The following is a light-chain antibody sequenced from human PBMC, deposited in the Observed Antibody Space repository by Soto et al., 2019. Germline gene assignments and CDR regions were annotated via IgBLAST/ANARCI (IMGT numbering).Light chain of an antibody. CDR1: QSLLHSNGYYY. CDR2: LAS. J-gene: IGKJ1*01. V-gene: IGKV2-28*01. CDR3: MQAFGSPRT. Sequence: DIVMTQSPLSLPVTPGEPASISCRSSQSLLHSNGYYYLDWYLQKPGQSPQVLIYLASNRASVVTEGFSGSRSGTDFTLKISRVEAEDVGVYYCMQAFGSPRTFGQGTKVEIK.